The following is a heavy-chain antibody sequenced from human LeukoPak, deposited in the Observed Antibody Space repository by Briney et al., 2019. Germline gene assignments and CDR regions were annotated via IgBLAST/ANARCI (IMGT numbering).Heavy chain of an antibody. CDR2: ISSSSSYI. CDR3: ARDQGNYSRFDY. J-gene: IGHJ4*02. Sequence: GGSLRLSCAASGFTFSSYSMNWVRQAPGKGLEWVSSISSSSSYIYYADSVKGRFTISRDNAKNSLYLQMNSLRAEDTAVYYCARDQGNYSRFDYWGQGTLVTVSP. CDR1: GFTFSSYS. V-gene: IGHV3-21*01. D-gene: IGHD1-7*01.